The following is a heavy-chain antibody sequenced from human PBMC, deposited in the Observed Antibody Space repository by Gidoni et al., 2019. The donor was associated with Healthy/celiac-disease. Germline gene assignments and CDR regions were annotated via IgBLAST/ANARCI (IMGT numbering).Heavy chain of an antibody. V-gene: IGHV1-18*04. Sequence: QVQLVQSGAEVKKPGASVKVSCQASGYTFTSYGIRRVRQAPGQGLEWMGWISAYNGNTNYAQKLQGRVTMTTDTSTSTAYMELRSLRSDDTAVYYCARDRGGRERGYSYGIDYWGQGTLVTVSS. CDR3: ARDRGGRERGYSYGIDY. D-gene: IGHD5-18*01. CDR2: ISAYNGNT. J-gene: IGHJ4*02. CDR1: GYTFTSYG.